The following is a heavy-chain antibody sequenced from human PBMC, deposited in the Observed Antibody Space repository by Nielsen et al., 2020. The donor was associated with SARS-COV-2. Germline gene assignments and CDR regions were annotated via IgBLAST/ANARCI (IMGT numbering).Heavy chain of an antibody. D-gene: IGHD2/OR15-2a*01. Sequence: SETLSLTCNVSGGPINNNKWWHWVRQPPGKGLEWIGYIYYSGRTFYSPSLKSRVIISLDTSKNQFSLKLPSVTAADTAVYYCASLPALNNYSDSWGQGTLVTVSS. V-gene: IGHV4-30-4*01. CDR2: IYYSGRT. CDR3: ASLPALNNYSDS. J-gene: IGHJ4*02. CDR1: GGPINNNKW.